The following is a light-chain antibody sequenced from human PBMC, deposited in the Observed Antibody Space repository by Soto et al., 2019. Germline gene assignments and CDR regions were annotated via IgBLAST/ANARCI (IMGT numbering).Light chain of an antibody. Sequence: DIQMTQSPSALSASVGDRVTITCRASQSTSGHLNWYQQKPGKAPTLLIYAASNMQDEVPLRFSGSGSGTEYTLTISSLQPDDFATYFCQQSLSAPYTFGQGTNIEIK. V-gene: IGKV1-39*01. J-gene: IGKJ2*01. CDR2: AAS. CDR3: QQSLSAPYT. CDR1: QSTSGH.